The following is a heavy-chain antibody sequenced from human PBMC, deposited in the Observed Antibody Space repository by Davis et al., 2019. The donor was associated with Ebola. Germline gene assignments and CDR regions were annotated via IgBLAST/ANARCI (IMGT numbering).Heavy chain of an antibody. CDR2: IWYDGSRK. J-gene: IGHJ6*02. D-gene: IGHD3-9*01. CDR1: GFNFRSYG. CDR3: ARLMGDDYDILPYGMDV. Sequence: GESLKISCAASGFNFRSYGMHWVRQAPDKGLEWVAVIWYDGSRKYYGDSVKGRFTISRDNSNNLLYLQMNSLRAEDTAVYYCARLMGDDYDILPYGMDVWGQGTTVTVSS. V-gene: IGHV3-33*01.